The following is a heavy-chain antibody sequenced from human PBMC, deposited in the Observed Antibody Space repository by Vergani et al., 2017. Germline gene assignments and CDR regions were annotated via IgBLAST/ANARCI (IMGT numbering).Heavy chain of an antibody. J-gene: IGHJ5*02. CDR2: INSDGDST. Sequence: VQLVESGGGLVQPGGSLRLSCTASGFTFSNYWMQWVRQAPGKGLMWVSRINSDGDSTSYADSVKGRFTISRDNAKNTLYLQMASLRAEDTAVYYCVQASTDRWGQGTLVTVSS. CDR1: GFTFSNYW. CDR3: VQASTDR. V-gene: IGHV3-74*01.